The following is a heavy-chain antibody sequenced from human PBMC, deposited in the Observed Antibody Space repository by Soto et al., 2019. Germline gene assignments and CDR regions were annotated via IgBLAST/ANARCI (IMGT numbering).Heavy chain of an antibody. J-gene: IGHJ6*03. CDR1: GFTFSSYA. V-gene: IGHV3-23*01. Sequence: GGSLRLSCAASGFTFSSYAMSWVRQAPGKGLEWVSAISGSGGSTYYADSVKGRFTISRDNSKNTLYLQMNSLRAEDTAVYYCAKDGVTMVRGADLLYYYYYMDVWGKGTTVTVSS. CDR2: ISGSGGST. CDR3: AKDGVTMVRGADLLYYYYYMDV. D-gene: IGHD3-10*01.